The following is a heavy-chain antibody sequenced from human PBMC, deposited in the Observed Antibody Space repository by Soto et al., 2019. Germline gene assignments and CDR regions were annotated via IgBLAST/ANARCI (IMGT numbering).Heavy chain of an antibody. CDR2: MNPHTGET. J-gene: IGHJ4*02. D-gene: IGHD6-6*01. V-gene: IGHV1-8*02. CDR1: GYNFISSE. Sequence: QVQLVQSGAEVKKPGASVKVSCKTSGYNFISSEISWVRQAPGQGLELMGWMNPHTGETDATRKFQGRLTMTRNISINTAYLELSSLTSEDTAVYYCAKKHSGSSFAYWGQGSLVTVSS. CDR3: AKKHSGSSFAY.